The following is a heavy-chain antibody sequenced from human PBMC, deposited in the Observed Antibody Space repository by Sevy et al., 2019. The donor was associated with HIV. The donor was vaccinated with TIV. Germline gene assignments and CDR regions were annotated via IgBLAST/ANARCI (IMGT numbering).Heavy chain of an antibody. Sequence: GESLKISCKVSGYSFSTYWIAWVRQMPGKGLEWMGIIYPGDSDTRYSPSFQGQVTISADKSINTAYLQWSSLKASDSAIYYCARGISGLAPPLGGWFDRWGQGTLVTVSS. CDR1: GYSFSTYW. CDR3: ARGISGLAPPLGGWFDR. V-gene: IGHV5-51*01. D-gene: IGHD3-3*02. J-gene: IGHJ5*02. CDR2: IYPGDSDT.